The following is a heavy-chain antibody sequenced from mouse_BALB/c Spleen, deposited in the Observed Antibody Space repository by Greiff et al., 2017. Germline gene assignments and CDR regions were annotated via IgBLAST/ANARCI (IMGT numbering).Heavy chain of an antibody. CDR3: ARQEITTATAWFAY. J-gene: IGHJ3*01. V-gene: IGHV4-1*02. CDR2: INPDSSTI. CDR1: GLDFSRYW. Sequence: EVQLVESGGGLVQPGGSLKLSCAASGLDFSRYWMSWVRQAPGKGLEWIGEINPDSSTINYTPSLKDKFIISRDNAKNTLYLQMSKVRSEDTALYYCARQEITTATAWFAYWGQGTLVTVSA. D-gene: IGHD1-2*01.